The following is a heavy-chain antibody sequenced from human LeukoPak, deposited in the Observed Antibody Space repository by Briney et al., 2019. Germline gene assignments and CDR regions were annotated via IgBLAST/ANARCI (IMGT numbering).Heavy chain of an antibody. Sequence: ASVKVSCKASGYTFTRYYMHWVRQAPGQGLEWMGWINPNSGGTNYAQKFQGRVTITRNTSINTAYMELSSLRSEDTAVYYCARGDWAPDYWGQGTLVSVSS. D-gene: IGHD3-9*01. V-gene: IGHV1-2*02. CDR3: ARGDWAPDY. J-gene: IGHJ4*02. CDR2: INPNSGGT. CDR1: GYTFTRYY.